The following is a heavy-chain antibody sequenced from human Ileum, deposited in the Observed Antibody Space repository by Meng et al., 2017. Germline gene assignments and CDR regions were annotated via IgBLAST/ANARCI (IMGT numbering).Heavy chain of an antibody. J-gene: IGHJ4*02. CDR2: IHHSGRI. V-gene: IGHV4-34*01. CDR1: GWSFNDYD. D-gene: IGHD1-26*01. Sequence: QVQLNQWGAGLLKPLETLSLTCAVFGWSFNDYDWSWVRQSPGKGLEWIGQIHHSGRINYKSSLERRVTISVDTSKSQFSLKLTSVTAADTAMYYCVRGPARETHDFNYWGQGALVTVSS. CDR3: VRGPARETHDFNY.